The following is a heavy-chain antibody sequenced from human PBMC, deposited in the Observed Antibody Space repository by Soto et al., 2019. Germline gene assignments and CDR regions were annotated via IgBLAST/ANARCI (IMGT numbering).Heavy chain of an antibody. CDR3: VGDQFVHTPMGHWNY. J-gene: IGHJ4*02. CDR1: GITFSSYS. CDR2: ISSSKTT. V-gene: IGHV3-48*02. D-gene: IGHD5-18*01. Sequence: EVQLVESGGGLVQPGESLRLSCTASGITFSSYSMNWVRQAPGQGLEWLSYISSSKTTYADSVKGRFTISRDNAKNSVYLQMNSLRDEDTAVYYGVGDQFVHTPMGHWNYWGRGTRVTVSS.